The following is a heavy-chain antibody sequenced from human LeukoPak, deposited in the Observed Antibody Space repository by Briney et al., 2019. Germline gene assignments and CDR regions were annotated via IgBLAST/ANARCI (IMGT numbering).Heavy chain of an antibody. CDR3: ARGADSSGYYVSYYGMDV. V-gene: IGHV4-38-2*02. CDR2: FYHSGST. Sequence: PSETLSLTCTVSGGSISNYYWSWIWQPPGKRLEWNGSFYHSGSTYYNPSLKSRVTLSVDTSKNQFSLNLSSVTAADTAVYYCARGADSSGYYVSYYGMDVWGQGTTVTVSS. D-gene: IGHD3-22*01. J-gene: IGHJ6*02. CDR1: GGSISNYY.